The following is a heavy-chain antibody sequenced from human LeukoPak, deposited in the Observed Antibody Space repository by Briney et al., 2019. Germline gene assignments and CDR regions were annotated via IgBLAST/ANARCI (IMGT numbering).Heavy chain of an antibody. V-gene: IGHV3-48*03. CDR3: ARDERFISYYYYYYMDV. CDR1: GFTFSSYE. D-gene: IGHD3-16*02. Sequence: GGSLRLSCAASGFTFSSYEMNWVRQAPGKGLEWVSYISSSGSTIYYADSVKGRFTISRDNAKNSLYLQMNSLRAEDTAVHYCARDERFISYYYYYYMDVWGKGTTVTVSS. CDR2: ISSSGSTI. J-gene: IGHJ6*03.